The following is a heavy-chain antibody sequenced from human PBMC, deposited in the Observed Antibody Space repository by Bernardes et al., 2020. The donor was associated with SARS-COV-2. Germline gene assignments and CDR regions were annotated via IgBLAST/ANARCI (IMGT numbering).Heavy chain of an antibody. D-gene: IGHD2-2*01. CDR3: ARDIVVVPAKRRIKRGYFDY. J-gene: IGHJ4*02. Sequence: SETLSLTCAVYGGSFSGYYWSWIRQPPGKGLEWIGEINHSGSTNYNPSLKSRVTISVDTSKNQFSLKLSSVTAADTAVYYCARDIVVVPAKRRIKRGYFDYWGQGTLVTVSS. CDR2: INHSGST. CDR1: GGSFSGYY. V-gene: IGHV4-34*01.